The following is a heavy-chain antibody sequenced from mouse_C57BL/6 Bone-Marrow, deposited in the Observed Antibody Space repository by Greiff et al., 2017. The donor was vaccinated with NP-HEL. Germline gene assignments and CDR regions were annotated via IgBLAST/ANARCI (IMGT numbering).Heavy chain of an antibody. V-gene: IGHV5-9*01. D-gene: IGHD1-1*01. CDR3: ARFISDY. CDR2: ISGGGGNT. Sequence: DVMLVESGGGLVKPGGSLKLSCAASGFTFSSYTMSWVRQTPEKRLEWVATISGGGGNTYYPDSVKGRFTISRDNAKNTLYLQMSSLRSEDTALYYCARFISDYWGQGTTLTVSS. J-gene: IGHJ2*01. CDR1: GFTFSSYT.